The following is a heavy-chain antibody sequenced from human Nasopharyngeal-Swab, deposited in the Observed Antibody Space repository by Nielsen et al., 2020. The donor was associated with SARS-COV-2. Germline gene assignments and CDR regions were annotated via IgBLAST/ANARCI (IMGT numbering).Heavy chain of an antibody. CDR1: GGSVSSGSYY. Sequence: SETLSLTCTVSGGSVSSGSYYWSWIRQPPGKGLEWIGYIYYSGSTNYNPSLKSRVTISVDTSKNQFSLQLNSVTPEDTAVYYCAREAEYSSSWQLDYWGQGTLVTVSS. CDR3: AREAEYSSSWQLDY. CDR2: IYYSGST. J-gene: IGHJ4*02. D-gene: IGHD6-13*01. V-gene: IGHV4-61*01.